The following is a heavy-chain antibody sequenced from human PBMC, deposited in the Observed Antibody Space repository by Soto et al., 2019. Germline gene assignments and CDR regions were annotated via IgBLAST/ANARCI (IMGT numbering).Heavy chain of an antibody. CDR3: ARHGSTVDTEGAFAH. J-gene: IGHJ4*02. V-gene: IGHV4-59*08. CDR2: ISYFGNT. D-gene: IGHD5-18*01. Sequence: QVQLQESGPGLVKPSETLSLTCTVSGDSISPSSWSWVRQPPGKGLQLIGYISYFGNTNYDPSLKSRFTISLVTSHNQFSQQLRSVTAAHTAMYFCARHGSTVDTEGAFAHWGQGTLVNVSA. CDR1: GDSISPSS.